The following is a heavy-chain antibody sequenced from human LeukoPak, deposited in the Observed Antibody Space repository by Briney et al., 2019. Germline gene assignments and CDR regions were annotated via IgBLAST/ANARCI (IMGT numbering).Heavy chain of an antibody. D-gene: IGHD2-15*01. CDR2: INSDGSST. Sequence: GGSLRLSCAASGFTFSSYWMHWVRQAPGKGLVWVSRINSDGSSTSYADSVKGRFTVSRDNAKNSLYLQMNSLRAEDTAGYYCASGGYCSGPSCYSPPGYWGQGTLVTVSS. J-gene: IGHJ4*02. V-gene: IGHV3-74*01. CDR3: ASGGYCSGPSCYSPPGY. CDR1: GFTFSSYW.